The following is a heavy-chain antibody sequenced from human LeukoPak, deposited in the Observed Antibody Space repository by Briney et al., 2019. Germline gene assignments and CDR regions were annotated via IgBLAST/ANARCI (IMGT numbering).Heavy chain of an antibody. D-gene: IGHD3-9*01. Sequence: ASVKVSCKASGYTFTSYYMHWVRQAPGQGLEWMGIINPSGGSTSYAQKFQGRVTMTRDTSTSTVYMELSSLRSEDTAVYYCARSHGELRYFDWLPSYWGQGTLVTVSS. CDR3: ARSHGELRYFDWLPSY. CDR2: INPSGGST. J-gene: IGHJ4*02. CDR1: GYTFTSYY. V-gene: IGHV1-46*01.